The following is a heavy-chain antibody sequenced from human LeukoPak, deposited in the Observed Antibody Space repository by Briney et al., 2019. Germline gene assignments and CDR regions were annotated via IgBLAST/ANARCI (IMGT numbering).Heavy chain of an antibody. D-gene: IGHD3-22*01. CDR3: ARGIGGYDSSYS. V-gene: IGHV4-34*01. J-gene: IGHJ4*02. Sequence: SETLSLTCAVYGGSFSGYYWSWIRQPPGKGLEWIGEINHSGSTNYNPSLKSRVTISVDTSKNQFSLKLSSVTAADTAVYYCARGIGGYDSSYSWGQGTLVTVSS. CDR1: GGSFSGYY. CDR2: INHSGST.